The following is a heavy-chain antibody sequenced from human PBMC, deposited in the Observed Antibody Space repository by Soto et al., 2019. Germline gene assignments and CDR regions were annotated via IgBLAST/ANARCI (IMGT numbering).Heavy chain of an antibody. CDR2: IYYSGST. J-gene: IGHJ3*01. Sequence: QVQLQESGPGLVKPSQTLSLTCTVSGGSISSGGYYWSWIRQHPGKGLEWIGYIYYSGSTYYNPSLMSRVTTTVDTSKNHFPLKLSSVTAADRAVYYGARDNAIFGDDASDLWGAGTMVTVSS. CDR3: ARDNAIFGDDASDL. V-gene: IGHV4-31*03. D-gene: IGHD3-3*01. CDR1: GGSISSGGYY.